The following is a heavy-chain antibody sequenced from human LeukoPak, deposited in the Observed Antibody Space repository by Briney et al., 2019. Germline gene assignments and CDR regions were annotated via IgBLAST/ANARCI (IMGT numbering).Heavy chain of an antibody. CDR1: GFPFSSYA. CDR2: ISDSGGTT. J-gene: IGHJ4*02. D-gene: IGHD4-17*01. V-gene: IGHV3-64*04. Sequence: GGSLRLSCSASGFPFSSYAMHWVRQAPGKGLEYVSAISDSGGTTYYADSVKGRFTISRDNSKNTLYLQMNSLRAEDTAVYSCARLATVTTFSPVVYWGQGTLVTVSS. CDR3: ARLATVTTFSPVVY.